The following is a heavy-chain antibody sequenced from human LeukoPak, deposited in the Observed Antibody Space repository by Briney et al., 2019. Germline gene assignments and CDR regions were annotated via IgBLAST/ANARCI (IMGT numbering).Heavy chain of an antibody. D-gene: IGHD4-17*01. CDR1: GGSISSGGYY. Sequence: PSETLSLTCTVSGGSISSGGYYWSWIRQHPGKGLEWIGYIYYSGSTYYNPSLKSRVTISVDTSKNQFSLKLSSVTAADTAVYYCARVCDYGLPFDYWGQGTLVTVSS. V-gene: IGHV4-31*03. CDR2: IYYSGST. J-gene: IGHJ4*02. CDR3: ARVCDYGLPFDY.